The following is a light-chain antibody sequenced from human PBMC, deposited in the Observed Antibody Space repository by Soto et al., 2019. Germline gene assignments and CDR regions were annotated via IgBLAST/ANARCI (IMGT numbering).Light chain of an antibody. J-gene: IGKJ4*01. Sequence: DIVMTQSPDSLAVSLGERATFNCTSSQNLLSSSNNRNYLAWYQQKPGQPPKLLIYWASTRESGVPDRFSGSASGTDFTLTISILQAEDVALFYCQQYYATPLTFGGGTKVEI. CDR1: QNLLSSSNNRNY. CDR3: QQYYATPLT. V-gene: IGKV4-1*01. CDR2: WAS.